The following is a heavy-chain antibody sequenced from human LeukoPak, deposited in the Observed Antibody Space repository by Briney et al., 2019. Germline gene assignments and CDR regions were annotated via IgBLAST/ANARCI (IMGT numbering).Heavy chain of an antibody. D-gene: IGHD3-16*02. CDR2: ISSSGDTI. J-gene: IGHJ4*02. Sequence: GSLRLSCAASGVSFRSYEMNCVRQAPGKGLEWVSYISSSGDTIYYADSVKGRFTISRDNAKNSLYLQMNSLRAEDTAVYYCARDGNVWGSYRFLDYWGQGTLVTVSS. CDR3: ARDGNVWGSYRFLDY. V-gene: IGHV3-48*03. CDR1: GVSFRSYE.